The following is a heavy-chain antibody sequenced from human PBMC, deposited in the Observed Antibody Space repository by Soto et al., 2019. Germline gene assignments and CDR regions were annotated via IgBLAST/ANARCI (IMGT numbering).Heavy chain of an antibody. Sequence: QVQLQESGPGLVKPSETLSLTCTVSGGSISSYSWSWIRQAPGKGLEWIGYVYKSGSLSYSPSLKSVVTIPLDTSGNQFSLALTSVTAADTPVYYCALCPLSTEYRNYYYMDVWGKGTTVTVSS. J-gene: IGHJ6*03. D-gene: IGHD2-2*01. CDR1: GGSISSYS. CDR2: VYKSGSL. V-gene: IGHV4-59*13. CDR3: ALCPLSTEYRNYYYMDV.